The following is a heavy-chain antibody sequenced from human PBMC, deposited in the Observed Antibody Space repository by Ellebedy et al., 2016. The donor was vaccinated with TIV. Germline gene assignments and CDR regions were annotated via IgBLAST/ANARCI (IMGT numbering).Heavy chain of an antibody. Sequence: GESLKISCAASGFTFSSYAMHWVRQAPGKGLEWVAVISYDGSNKYYADSVKGRFTISRDNSKNTLYLQMNSLRAEDTAVYYCAKDMMARNYYYYGMDVWGQGTTVTVSS. CDR2: ISYDGSNK. V-gene: IGHV3-30-3*01. CDR1: GFTFSSYA. CDR3: AKDMMARNYYYYGMDV. J-gene: IGHJ6*02. D-gene: IGHD3-16*01.